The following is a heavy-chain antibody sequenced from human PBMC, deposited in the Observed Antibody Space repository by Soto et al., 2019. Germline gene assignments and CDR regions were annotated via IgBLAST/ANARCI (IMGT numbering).Heavy chain of an antibody. CDR3: TKGSYLADFDY. D-gene: IGHD2-15*01. Sequence: EVQLLGSGGGLVQPGGSLRLSCAASGFTFSKYAMTWVRQAPGKGLEWVSTISGSGGTTYYADSVKGRFTVSRDNSKKTLYLQMNSLRAVYTALYLCTKGSYLADFDYGGQGTLVTV. V-gene: IGHV3-23*01. CDR2: ISGSGGTT. CDR1: GFTFSKYA. J-gene: IGHJ4*02.